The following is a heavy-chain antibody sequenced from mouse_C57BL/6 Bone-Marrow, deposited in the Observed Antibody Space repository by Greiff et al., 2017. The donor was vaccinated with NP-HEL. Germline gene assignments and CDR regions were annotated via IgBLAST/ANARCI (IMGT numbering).Heavy chain of an antibody. J-gene: IGHJ4*01. CDR1: GYSITSGYY. CDR3: ARDLQATRYAMDY. V-gene: IGHV3-6*01. CDR2: ISYDGSN. D-gene: IGHD3-2*02. Sequence: DVQLQESGPGLVKPSQSLSLTCSVTGYSITSGYYWNWIRQFPGNKLEWMGYISYDGSNNYNPSLKNRISITRDTSKNQFFLKLNSVTTEDTATYYCARDLQATRYAMDYWGQGTSVTVSS.